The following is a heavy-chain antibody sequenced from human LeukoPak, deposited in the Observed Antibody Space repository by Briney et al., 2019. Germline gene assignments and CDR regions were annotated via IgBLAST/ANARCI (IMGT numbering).Heavy chain of an antibody. V-gene: IGHV1-69*13. CDR1: GGTFSSYA. J-gene: IGHJ6*02. CDR2: IIPIFGTA. D-gene: IGHD3-10*01. Sequence: GVSVKVSCKASGGTFSSYAISWVRQAPGQGLEWMGGIIPIFGTANYAQKFQGRVTITADESTSTAYMELSSLRSEDTAVYYCARGEAITMVRGVILGGNYYYYGMDVWGQGTTVTVSS. CDR3: ARGEAITMVRGVILGGNYYYYGMDV.